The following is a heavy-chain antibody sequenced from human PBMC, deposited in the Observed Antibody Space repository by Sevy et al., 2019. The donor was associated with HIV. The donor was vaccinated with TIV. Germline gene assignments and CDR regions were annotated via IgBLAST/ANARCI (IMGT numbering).Heavy chain of an antibody. D-gene: IGHD3-22*01. J-gene: IGHJ4*02. Sequence: DTVKVSCKASGYTFTGYYMHWVRQAPRQGLEGMGWINPNSSGTNYPQKFQGRVTMTRDTSISTAYMELSRLISDDTAVYYCARAFYYDSSGYYYDYWGQGTLVTVSS. CDR3: ARAFYYDSSGYYYDY. CDR2: INPNSSGT. V-gene: IGHV1-2*02. CDR1: GYTFTGYY.